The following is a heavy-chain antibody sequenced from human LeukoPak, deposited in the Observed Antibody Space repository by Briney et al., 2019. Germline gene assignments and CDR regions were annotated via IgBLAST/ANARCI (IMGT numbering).Heavy chain of an antibody. CDR3: ARLRWFGELSDYYYMDV. Sequence: GGSLRLSCAASGFTFSSYSMNWVRQAPGKGLEWVSSISSSSSYIYYADSVKGRFTISRDNAKNSLYLQMNSLRAEDTAVYYCARLRWFGELSDYYYMDVWGKGTTVTISS. CDR2: ISSSSSYI. CDR1: GFTFSSYS. V-gene: IGHV3-21*01. D-gene: IGHD3-10*01. J-gene: IGHJ6*03.